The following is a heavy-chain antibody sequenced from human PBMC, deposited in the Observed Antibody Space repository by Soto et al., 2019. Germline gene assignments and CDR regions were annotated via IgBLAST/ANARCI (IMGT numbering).Heavy chain of an antibody. CDR2: INAGNGNT. CDR3: ARVLWFGEEIPSDFDI. Sequence: ASVKVSCKASGYTFTSYAMHWVRQAPGQRLEWMGWINAGNGNTKYSQKFQGRVTITRDTSASTAYMELSSLRSEDTAVYYCARVLWFGEEIPSDFDIWGQGTMVTVSS. J-gene: IGHJ3*02. V-gene: IGHV1-3*01. D-gene: IGHD3-10*01. CDR1: GYTFTSYA.